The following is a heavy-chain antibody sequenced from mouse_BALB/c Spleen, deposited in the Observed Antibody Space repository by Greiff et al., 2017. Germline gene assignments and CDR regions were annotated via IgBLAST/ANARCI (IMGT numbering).Heavy chain of an antibody. Sequence: EVKLQESGPELVKPGASVKISCKASGYSFTGYFMNWVKQSHGKSLEWIGRINPYNGDTFYNQKFKGKATLTVDKSSSTAHMELLSLTSEDSAVYYCGKDYYGSSYADYYAMDYWGQGTSVTVSS. V-gene: IGHV1-37*01. CDR3: GKDYYGSSYADYYAMDY. CDR2: INPYNGDT. D-gene: IGHD1-1*01. CDR1: GYSFTGYF. J-gene: IGHJ4*01.